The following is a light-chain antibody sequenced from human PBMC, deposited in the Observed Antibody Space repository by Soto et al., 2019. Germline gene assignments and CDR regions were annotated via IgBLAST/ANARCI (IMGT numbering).Light chain of an antibody. Sequence: QSALTQPASVSGSPGQSITISCTGNSSDVGGYNYVSWYQQHPGKAPTLMIYDVSNRPSGVSHRFSGSKSGNTASLTFSALQAEDEPYYYSSLYTSSSTYVFGTGTKVTVL. CDR3: SLYTSSSTYV. CDR1: SSDVGGYNY. CDR2: DVS. V-gene: IGLV2-14*01. J-gene: IGLJ1*01.